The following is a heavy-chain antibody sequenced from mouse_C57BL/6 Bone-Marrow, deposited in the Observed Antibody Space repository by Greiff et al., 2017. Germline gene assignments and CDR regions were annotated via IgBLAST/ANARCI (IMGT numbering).Heavy chain of an antibody. CDR1: GYTFTSYG. J-gene: IGHJ2*01. D-gene: IGHD1-1*01. V-gene: IGHV1-81*01. CDR2: IYPRSGNT. Sequence: QVQLKQSGAELARPGASVKLSCKASGYTFTSYGISWVKQRTGQGLEWIGEIYPRSGNTYYNEKFKGKATLTADKSSSTAYMEISSLTSEDSAVYFCARGPYGRDYWGQGTTLTVSS. CDR3: ARGPYGRDY.